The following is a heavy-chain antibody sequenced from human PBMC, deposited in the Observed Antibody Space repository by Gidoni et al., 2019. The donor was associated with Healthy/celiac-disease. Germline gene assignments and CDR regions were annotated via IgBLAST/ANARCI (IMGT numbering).Heavy chain of an antibody. CDR1: GYTFTSYY. V-gene: IGHV1-46*01. D-gene: IGHD5-18*01. CDR2: INPSGGST. CDR3: ARDMDTAMAFDY. Sequence: QVQLVQSGAEVKKPGASVKGSCKAAGYTFTSYYMHWVRQAPGQGLEWMGIINPSGGSTSYAQKFQGRVTMTSDTSTSTVYMELSSLRSEDTAVYYCARDMDTAMAFDYWGQGTLVTVSS. J-gene: IGHJ4*02.